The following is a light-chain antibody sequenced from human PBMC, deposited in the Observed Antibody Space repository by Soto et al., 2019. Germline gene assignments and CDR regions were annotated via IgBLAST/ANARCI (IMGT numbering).Light chain of an antibody. CDR3: SSYTSTSTIL. CDR1: SSDIGAYNY. Sequence: QSVLTQPASVSGSPGQSITISCTGTSSDIGAYNYVSWYQYHPGKAPKFMMYEVSYRPSGVSDRFSGSKSGNTASLTISGLQAEDEADYYCSSYTSTSTILFGGGTKLTVL. CDR2: EVS. J-gene: IGLJ2*01. V-gene: IGLV2-14*01.